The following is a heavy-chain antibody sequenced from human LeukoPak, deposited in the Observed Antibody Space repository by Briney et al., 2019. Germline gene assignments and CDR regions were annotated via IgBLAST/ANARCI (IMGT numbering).Heavy chain of an antibody. J-gene: IGHJ3*02. V-gene: IGHV1-69*04. CDR1: GGTFSSYA. D-gene: IGHD2-8*02. CDR2: IIPILGIA. Sequence: SVKVSCKASGGTFSSYAISWVRQAPGQGLEWMGRIIPILGIANYAQKFQGRVTITADKSTSTAYMELSSLRSEDTAVYYCAREGGIEYCLPDAFDIWGQGTMVTVSS. CDR3: AREGGIEYCLPDAFDI.